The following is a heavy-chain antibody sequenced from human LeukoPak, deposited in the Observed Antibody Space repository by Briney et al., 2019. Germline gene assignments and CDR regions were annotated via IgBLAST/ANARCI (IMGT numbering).Heavy chain of an antibody. CDR2: IIPILGTA. J-gene: IGHJ6*03. V-gene: IGHV1-69*11. D-gene: IGHD5-24*01. Sequence: SVKVSCKASGGTFSSYAISWVRQAPGQGLEWMGRIIPILGTANYAQKFQGRVTITADESTSTAYMELSSLRSEDTAVYYCARGRVGYGDRLGYYYYYMDVWGKGTTVTVSS. CDR3: ARGRVGYGDRLGYYYYYMDV. CDR1: GGTFSSYA.